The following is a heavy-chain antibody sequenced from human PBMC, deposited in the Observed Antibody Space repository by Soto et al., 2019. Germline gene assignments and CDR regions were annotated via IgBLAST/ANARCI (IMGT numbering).Heavy chain of an antibody. D-gene: IGHD5-12*01. CDR3: ARGRYSGYDYYYHDYMDF. Sequence: ASVKVSCKASGYTFTSYDINWVRQATGQGLEWMGWMNPNSGNTGYAQKFQGRVTMTRNTSISTAYMELSSLRSEDTAVYYCARGRYSGYDYYYHDYMDFWGKGTTDTVSS. CDR1: GYTFTSYD. J-gene: IGHJ6*03. V-gene: IGHV1-8*01. CDR2: MNPNSGNT.